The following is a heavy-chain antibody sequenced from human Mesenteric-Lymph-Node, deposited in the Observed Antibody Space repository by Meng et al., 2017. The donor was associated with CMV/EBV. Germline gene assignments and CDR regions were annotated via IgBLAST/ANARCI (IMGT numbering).Heavy chain of an antibody. J-gene: IGHJ4*02. Sequence: ASGYTFPGYYMHWVRQAPGQGLEWMGWINPNSGVTKYAQKFQGRVTMTRDTSITTSYMELNRLRSDDTAVYYCARDLWKTVEGYFDYWGQGALVTVSS. D-gene: IGHD3-3*01. CDR1: GYTFPGYY. CDR3: ARDLWKTVEGYFDY. V-gene: IGHV1-2*02. CDR2: INPNSGVT.